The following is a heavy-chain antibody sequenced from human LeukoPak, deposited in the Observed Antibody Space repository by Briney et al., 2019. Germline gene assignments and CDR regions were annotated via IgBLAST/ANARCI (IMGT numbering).Heavy chain of an antibody. CDR2: IYPGDSDT. D-gene: IGHD1/OR15-1a*01. J-gene: IGHJ3*02. CDR3: ARRNNWKNGRGAFDI. CDR1: GYSFTSYW. V-gene: IGHV5-51*01. Sequence: GESLKISCKGSGYSFTSYWIGWVRQMPGKGLEWMGIIYPGDSDTRYSPSFQGQVTISADKSISTAYLQWSSLKASDTAMYYCARRNNWKNGRGAFDIWGQGTMVTVSS.